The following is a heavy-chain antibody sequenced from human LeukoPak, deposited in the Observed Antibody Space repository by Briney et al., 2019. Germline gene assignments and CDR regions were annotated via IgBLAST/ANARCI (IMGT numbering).Heavy chain of an antibody. CDR2: INHSGST. V-gene: IGHV4-34*08. CDR1: GFTFSSYA. J-gene: IGHJ4*02. Sequence: PGGSLRLSCAASGFTFSSYAMSWVRQPPGKGLEWIGEINHSGSTNYNPSPKSRVTISVDTSKNQFSLRLNSVTAADTAVYYCATTYYGDPYRYYWGQGTLVTVSS. D-gene: IGHD4-17*01. CDR3: ATTYYGDPYRYY.